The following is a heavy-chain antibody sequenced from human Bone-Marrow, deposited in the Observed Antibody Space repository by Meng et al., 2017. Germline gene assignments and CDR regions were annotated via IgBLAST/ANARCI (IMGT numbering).Heavy chain of an antibody. V-gene: IGHV4-34*02. Sequence: QPRQWGAGLLKPSETLSLTCVVSGGSFSDYYWSWIRQPPGKGLEWIGEINHSGSTNYNPSLESRATISVDTSQNNLSLKLSSVTAADSAVYYCARGPTTMAHDFDYWGQGTLVTVSS. CDR2: INHSGST. D-gene: IGHD4-11*01. CDR1: GGSFSDYY. CDR3: ARGPTTMAHDFDY. J-gene: IGHJ4*02.